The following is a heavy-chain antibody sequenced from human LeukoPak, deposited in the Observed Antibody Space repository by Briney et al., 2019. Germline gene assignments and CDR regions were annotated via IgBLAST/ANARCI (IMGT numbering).Heavy chain of an antibody. CDR2: INHSGST. CDR1: GGSFSGYY. D-gene: IGHD2-2*01. Sequence: SETLSLTCAVYGGSFSGYYWSWIRQPPGKGLEWIGEINHSGSTNYNPSLKSRVTISVDTSKNQFSLKLSSVTAADTAVYYCARDPTSAGWFDPWGQGTLVIVSS. J-gene: IGHJ5*02. V-gene: IGHV4-34*01. CDR3: ARDPTSAGWFDP.